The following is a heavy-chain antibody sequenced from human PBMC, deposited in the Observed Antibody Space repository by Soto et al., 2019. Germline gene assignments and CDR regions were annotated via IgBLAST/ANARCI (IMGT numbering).Heavy chain of an antibody. CDR1: GFTFSSYS. D-gene: IGHD3-9*01. J-gene: IGHJ4*02. CDR3: ARDPPEYYDILTGYPILDY. V-gene: IGHV3-21*01. CDR2: ISSSSSYI. Sequence: GGSLRLSCAASGFTFSSYSMNWVRQAPGKGLEWVSSISSSSSYIYCADSVKGRFTISRDNAKNSLYLQMNSLRAEDTAVYYCARDPPEYYDILTGYPILDYWGQGTLVTVSS.